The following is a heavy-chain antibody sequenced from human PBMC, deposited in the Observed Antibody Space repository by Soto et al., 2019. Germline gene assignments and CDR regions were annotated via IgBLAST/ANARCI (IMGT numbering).Heavy chain of an antibody. V-gene: IGHV4-39*02. Sequence: QLPLQESGPGLVKPSETLSLTCTVSGDSISSSRYSWGWIRQPPGKGLEWIGSIYYSGNTYYNPSLKSRVTISVDTSKNQFSLKLSSVTAADTAVYYCAREVVGATTKTGMRIDYWGQGTLVTVSS. J-gene: IGHJ4*02. D-gene: IGHD1-26*01. CDR3: AREVVGATTKTGMRIDY. CDR2: IYYSGNT. CDR1: GDSISSSRYS.